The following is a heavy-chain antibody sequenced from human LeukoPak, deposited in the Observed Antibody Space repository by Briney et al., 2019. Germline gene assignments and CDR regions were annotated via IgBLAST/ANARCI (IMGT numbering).Heavy chain of an antibody. J-gene: IGHJ3*01. CDR3: ARDYFCSGGSCSDTFDV. CDR1: GYSFTTYG. CDR2: VSGHDKRT. Sequence: ASVKVSCKASGYSFTTYGISWVRQAPGQGLEWMGWVSGHDKRTNYAQNLRGRVTMTTDTSTTTSYMELTSLRSDDTAVYYCARDYFCSGGSCSDTFDVWGQGTLVTVS. V-gene: IGHV1-18*01. D-gene: IGHD2-15*01.